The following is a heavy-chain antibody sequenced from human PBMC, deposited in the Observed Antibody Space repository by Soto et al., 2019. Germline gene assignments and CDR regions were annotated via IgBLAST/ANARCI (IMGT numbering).Heavy chain of an antibody. D-gene: IGHD6-13*01. V-gene: IGHV3-53*02. J-gene: IGHJ4*02. CDR3: ARGGRPIAAAGTLDY. CDR2: IYSGGST. CDR1: GFTVSSNY. Sequence: EVQLVETGGGLIQPGGSLRLSCAASGFTVSSNYMSWVRQAPGKGLEWVSVIYSGGSTYYADSVKGRFTISRDNSKNTLYLQMNSLRAEDTAVYYCARGGRPIAAAGTLDYWGQGTLVTVSS.